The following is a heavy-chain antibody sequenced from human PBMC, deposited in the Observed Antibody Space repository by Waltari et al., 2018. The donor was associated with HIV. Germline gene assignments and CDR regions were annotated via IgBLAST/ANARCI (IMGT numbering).Heavy chain of an antibody. CDR2: LSSSGTTI. CDR1: GFTFGSYS. CDR3: ARDLIGPRII. V-gene: IGHV3-48*02. D-gene: IGHD3-16*01. Sequence: EVQLVESGGGLVQPGGSLRLSCAASGFTFGSYSMNWVRQAPGKGRELVSYLSSSGTTIYYADSVKGRFTISRDNAKNSLYLQMNSLRDEDTAVYYCARDLIGPRIIWGQGTLVTVSS. J-gene: IGHJ4*02.